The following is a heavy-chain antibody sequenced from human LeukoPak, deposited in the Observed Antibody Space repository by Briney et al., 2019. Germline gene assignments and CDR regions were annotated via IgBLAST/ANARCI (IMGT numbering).Heavy chain of an antibody. CDR1: GGSISSYY. V-gene: IGHV4-4*07. CDR3: AREGYSGSYYGY. D-gene: IGHD1-26*01. J-gene: IGHJ4*02. Sequence: SETLSLTCTVSGGSISSYYWSWIRQPAGKGQEWIGRIYTSGSTNYNTSLKSRVAMSVDTSKNQFSLKLSSVTAADTAVYYCAREGYSGSYYGYWGQGTLVTVSS. CDR2: IYTSGST.